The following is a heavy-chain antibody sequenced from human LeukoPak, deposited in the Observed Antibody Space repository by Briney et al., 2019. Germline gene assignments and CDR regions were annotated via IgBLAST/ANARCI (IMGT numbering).Heavy chain of an antibody. J-gene: IGHJ4*02. CDR2: IWYDGSNK. CDR3: ARGGPLTGEAFDY. CDR1: GFSFSSYG. V-gene: IGHV3-33*01. D-gene: IGHD7-27*01. Sequence: GGSLRLSCAASGFSFSSYGMHWVRQAPGKGLEWVAVIWYDGSNKNYAESVKGRFTISRDNSKNTLYLQMNSLRAEDTAVYYCARGGPLTGEAFDYWGQGTLVTVSS.